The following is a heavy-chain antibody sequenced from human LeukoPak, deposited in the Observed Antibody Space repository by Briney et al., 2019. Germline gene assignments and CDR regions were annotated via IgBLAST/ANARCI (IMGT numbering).Heavy chain of an antibody. CDR2: IYHSGST. Sequence: KPSENPSPTCTVTGYSISSGYYWGWIRQPPRKGLEWIGSIYHSGSTYYNPSLKSRVTISVDTSKNQFSLKLSSVTAADTAVYYCAREISGSADYWGQGTLVTVSS. CDR3: AREISGSADY. CDR1: GYSISSGYY. V-gene: IGHV4-38-2*02. J-gene: IGHJ4*02. D-gene: IGHD1-26*01.